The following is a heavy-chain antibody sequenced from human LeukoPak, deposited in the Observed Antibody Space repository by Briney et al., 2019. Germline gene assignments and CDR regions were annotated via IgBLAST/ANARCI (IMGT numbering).Heavy chain of an antibody. D-gene: IGHD6-19*01. CDR1: GYTFTSYA. CDR3: ARGSSGWYDSNFDY. CDR2: INAGNGNT. J-gene: IGHJ4*02. Sequence: ASVKVSCKASGYTFTSYAMHWVRQAPGQRLEWMGWINAGNGNTKYSQEFQGRVTITRDTSASTAYMELSSLRSEDMAVYYCARGSSGWYDSNFDYWGQGTLVTVSS. V-gene: IGHV1-3*03.